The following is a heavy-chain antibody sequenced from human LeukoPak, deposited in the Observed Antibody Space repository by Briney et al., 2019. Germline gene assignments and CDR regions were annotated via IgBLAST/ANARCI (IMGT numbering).Heavy chain of an antibody. Sequence: SVKVSCKASGGTFSSYTISWVRQAPGQGLEWMGRIIPILGIANYAQKFQGRVTITAGKSTSTAYMELSSLRSEDTAVYYCAREVLGTEQQLVSYYYGMDVWGQGTTVTVSS. V-gene: IGHV1-69*04. CDR3: AREVLGTEQQLVSYYYGMDV. CDR1: GGTFSSYT. J-gene: IGHJ6*02. CDR2: IIPILGIA. D-gene: IGHD6-13*01.